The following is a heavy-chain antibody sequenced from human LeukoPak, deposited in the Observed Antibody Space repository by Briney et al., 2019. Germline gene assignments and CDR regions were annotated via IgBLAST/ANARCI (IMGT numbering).Heavy chain of an antibody. J-gene: IGHJ6*03. D-gene: IGHD3/OR15-3a*01. CDR3: ARAPVWTGYYYYMDV. CDR2: MNPNSGNT. V-gene: IGHV1-8*02. CDR1: GYTFTSYD. Sequence: ASVTVSCKASGYTFTSYDINWVRQAPGQGLEWMGWMNPNSGNTGYAQKFQGRVTITRNTSISTAYMELSSLRSEDTAVYYCARAPVWTGYYYYMDVWGKGTTVTVSS.